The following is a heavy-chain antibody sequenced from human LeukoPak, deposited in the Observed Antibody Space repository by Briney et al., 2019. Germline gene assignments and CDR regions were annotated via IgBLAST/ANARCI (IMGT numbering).Heavy chain of an antibody. V-gene: IGHV3-21*01. CDR1: GFTFSSYS. CDR2: ISSSSSYI. D-gene: IGHD3-10*01. Sequence: GGSLRLSCAASGFTFSSYSMNWVRQAPGKGLEWVSSISSSSSYIYYADSVKGRFTISRDNAKNSLYLQMNSLRAEDTAVYYCARDVGYYYGSEYYYYGMDVWGQGTTVTVSS. J-gene: IGHJ6*02. CDR3: ARDVGYYYGSEYYYYGMDV.